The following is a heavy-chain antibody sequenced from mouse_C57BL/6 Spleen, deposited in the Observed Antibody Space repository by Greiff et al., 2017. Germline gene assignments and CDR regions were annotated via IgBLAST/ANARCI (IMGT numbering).Heavy chain of an antibody. J-gene: IGHJ1*03. Sequence: VQLQPSGAELVRPGASVKLSCTASGFNIKDDYMHWVKQRPEQGLEWIGWIDPENGDTEYASKFQGKATITADTSSNTAYLQLSSLTSEDTAVYYCTLYYGSSYRYFDVWGTGTTVTVSS. D-gene: IGHD1-1*01. CDR2: IDPENGDT. CDR1: GFNIKDDY. V-gene: IGHV14-4*01. CDR3: TLYYGSSYRYFDV.